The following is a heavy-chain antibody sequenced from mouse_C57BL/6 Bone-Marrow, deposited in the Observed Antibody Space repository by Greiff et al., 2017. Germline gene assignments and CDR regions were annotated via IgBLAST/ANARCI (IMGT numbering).Heavy chain of an antibody. J-gene: IGHJ1*03. CDR3: ARSGDYYGSSPWCFDV. D-gene: IGHD1-1*01. CDR2: IDPNSGGT. V-gene: IGHV1-72*01. CDR1: GYTFTSYW. Sequence: VQLQQPGAELVKPGASVKLSCKASGYTFTSYWMHWVKQRPGRGLEWIGRIDPNSGGTKYNEKFKSKATLTVDKPSSTAYMQRSSLTSEDSAVYYCARSGDYYGSSPWCFDVWGTGTTVTVSS.